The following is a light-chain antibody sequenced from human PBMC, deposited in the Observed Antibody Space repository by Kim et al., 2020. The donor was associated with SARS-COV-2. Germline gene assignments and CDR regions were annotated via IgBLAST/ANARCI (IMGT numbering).Light chain of an antibody. CDR2: DVT. J-gene: IGLJ3*02. Sequence: QSITISCSGTSSDVGGRNSVSWYQQHPGKAPKLIIFDVTKRPSGVSHRFSGSKSGNTASLIISGIQAEDEADYYCGSYTGTNAFVAFGGGTKVTVL. CDR1: SSDVGGRNS. V-gene: IGLV2-14*03. CDR3: GSYTGTNAFVA.